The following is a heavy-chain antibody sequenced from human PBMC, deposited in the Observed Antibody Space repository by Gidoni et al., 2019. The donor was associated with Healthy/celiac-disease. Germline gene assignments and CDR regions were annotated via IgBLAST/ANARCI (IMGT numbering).Heavy chain of an antibody. CDR3: ARDRGGYSSSWDY. V-gene: IGHV1-69*08. J-gene: IGHJ4*02. CDR2: IIPILGIA. CDR1: GGTFSSYT. D-gene: IGHD6-13*01. Sequence: QVQLVQSGAEVKKPGSSVKVSCKASGGTFSSYTIRWVRQAPGQGLEWMGRIIPILGIANYAQKFQGRVTITADKSTSTAYMELSSPRSEDTAVYYCARDRGGYSSSWDYWGQGTLVTVSS.